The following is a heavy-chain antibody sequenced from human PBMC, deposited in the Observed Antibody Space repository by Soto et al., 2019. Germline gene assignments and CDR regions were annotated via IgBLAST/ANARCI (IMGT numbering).Heavy chain of an antibody. J-gene: IGHJ4*02. CDR3: ARDGGRHSGGIDY. CDR2: IIPIFGTA. D-gene: IGHD1-26*01. Sequence: QVQLVQSGAEVKKPGSSVKVACKASGGTFSSYSINWVRQAPGQGLEWMGEIIPIFGTANYAQKFQGRVTITADESTGTDYMELSSLSSEDTAVYYCARDGGRHSGGIDYWGQGTLVTVSS. CDR1: GGTFSSYS. V-gene: IGHV1-69*01.